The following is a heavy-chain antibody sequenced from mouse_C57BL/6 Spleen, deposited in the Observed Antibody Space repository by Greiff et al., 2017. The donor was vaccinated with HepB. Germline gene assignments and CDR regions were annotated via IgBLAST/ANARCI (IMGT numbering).Heavy chain of an antibody. V-gene: IGHV1-55*01. CDR3: VRSGYYLWYFDV. CDR1: GYTFTSYW. CDR2: IYPGSGST. D-gene: IGHD2-3*01. Sequence: VQLQQPGAELVKPGASVKMSCKASGYTFTSYWITWVKQRPGQGLEWIGDIYPGSGSTNYNEKFKSKATLTVDTSSSTAYMQLSSLTSEDSAVYYCVRSGYYLWYFDVWGTGTTVTVSS. J-gene: IGHJ1*03.